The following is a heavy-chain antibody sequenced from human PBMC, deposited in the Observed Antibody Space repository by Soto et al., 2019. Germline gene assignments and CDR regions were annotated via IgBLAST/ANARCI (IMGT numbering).Heavy chain of an antibody. CDR1: GGSISSSSYY. CDR2: IYYSGST. V-gene: IGHV4-39*01. CDR3: ARSGSGWYGDFDY. D-gene: IGHD6-19*01. Sequence: QLQLQESGPGLVKPSETLSLTCTVSGGSISSSSYYWGWIRQPPGKGLEWIGSIYYSGSTYYNPSLKSRVTISVDTSKNQFSLKLSSVTAADTAVYYCARSGSGWYGDFDYWGQGTLVTVSS. J-gene: IGHJ4*02.